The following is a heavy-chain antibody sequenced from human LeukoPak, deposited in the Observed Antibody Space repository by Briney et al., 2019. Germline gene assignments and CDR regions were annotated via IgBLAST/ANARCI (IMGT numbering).Heavy chain of an antibody. J-gene: IGHJ5*02. CDR1: GYTFTSYG. D-gene: IGHD3-22*01. CDR2: ISPSNGKT. Sequence: ASVKVSCKASGYTFTSYGISWVRQAPGQGLEWMGWISPSNGKTNYAQRLQGRVTMTTDTSTATAYMELRSLTSDDTAVYYCARDEASYFYDSGGRIDLWGQGTLVTVYS. V-gene: IGHV1-18*01. CDR3: ARDEASYFYDSGGRIDL.